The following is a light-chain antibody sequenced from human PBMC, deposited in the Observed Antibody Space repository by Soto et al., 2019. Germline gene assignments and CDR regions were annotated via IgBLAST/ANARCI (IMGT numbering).Light chain of an antibody. V-gene: IGLV2-23*02. CDR1: SSDVGSYNL. CDR3: CSYAGSSTFYV. CDR2: EVS. J-gene: IGLJ1*01. Sequence: QSVLNQPASVSGSPGQSITISCTGNSSDVGSYNLVSWYQQHPGKAPKLMIYEVSKRPSGVSNRFSGSKSGNTASLTISGLQAEDEADYYCCSYAGSSTFYVFGTGTKVTVL.